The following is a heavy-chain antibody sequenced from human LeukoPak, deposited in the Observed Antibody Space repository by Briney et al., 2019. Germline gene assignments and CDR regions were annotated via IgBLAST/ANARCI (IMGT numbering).Heavy chain of an antibody. V-gene: IGHV3-23*01. CDR1: RFTFSSYA. CDR2: ISGSGETT. CDR3: ATLPEWLRFACGWIDY. D-gene: IGHD5-12*01. J-gene: IGHJ4*02. Sequence: GGSLRLSCAASRFTFSSYALSWVRQAPGKGLEWVSVISGSGETTYYADSVKGRFTISRDNSKNTLYLQMNSLRAEDTAVYYCATLPEWLRFACGWIDYWGQGTLVTVSS.